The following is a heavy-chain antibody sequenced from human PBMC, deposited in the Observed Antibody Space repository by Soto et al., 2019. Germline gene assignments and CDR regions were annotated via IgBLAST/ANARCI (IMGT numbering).Heavy chain of an antibody. D-gene: IGHD4-17*01. V-gene: IGHV3-21*01. CDR3: ARVNDYGDTGLDY. CDR2: ISSSSSYI. Sequence: GGSLRLSCAASGFTFSSYSMNWVRQAPGKGLEWVSSISSSSSYIYYADSVKGRFTISRDNAKNSLYLKMNSLRAEDTAVYYCARVNDYGDTGLDYWGQGTLVTVSS. CDR1: GFTFSSYS. J-gene: IGHJ4*02.